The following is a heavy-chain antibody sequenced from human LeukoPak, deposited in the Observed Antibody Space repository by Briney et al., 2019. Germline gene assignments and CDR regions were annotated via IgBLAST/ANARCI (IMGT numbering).Heavy chain of an antibody. CDR2: FIPMFGTA. CDR3: ARDGGVGSRAFDY. V-gene: IGHV1-69*05. J-gene: IGHJ4*02. Sequence: GASVKVSCKASGGSFSNYAITWVRQAPGQGPEWMGGFIPMFGTANYAQNFQDRVTITTDESASTAYMDLSSLRSEDTAVYYCARDGGVGSRAFDYWGQGTLVTVSS. D-gene: IGHD2-8*02. CDR1: GGSFSNYA.